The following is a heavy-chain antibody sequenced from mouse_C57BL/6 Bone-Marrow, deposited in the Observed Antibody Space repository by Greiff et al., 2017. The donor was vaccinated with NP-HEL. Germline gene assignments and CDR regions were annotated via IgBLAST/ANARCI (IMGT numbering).Heavy chain of an antibody. V-gene: IGHV1-50*01. CDR1: GYTFTSYW. D-gene: IGHD1-1*01. Sequence: VQLQQPGAELVKPGASVKLSCKASGYTFTSYWMQWVKQRPGQGLEWIGEIDPSDSYTNYNQKFKGKATLTVDTSSSTAYMQLSSLTSEDSAVYYGARRYYGSGYRYFDVWGTGTTVTVSS. CDR2: IDPSDSYT. J-gene: IGHJ1*03. CDR3: ARRYYGSGYRYFDV.